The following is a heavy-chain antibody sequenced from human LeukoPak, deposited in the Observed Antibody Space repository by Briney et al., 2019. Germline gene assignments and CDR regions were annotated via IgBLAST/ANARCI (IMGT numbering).Heavy chain of an antibody. CDR3: ARDLASYGGELGFDY. CDR1: GFTFDDYG. Sequence: GGSLRLSCAASGFTFDDYGMSWVRQAPGKGLEWVSGINWNGGSTGHADSVKGRFTISRDNAKNSLYLQMNSLRAEDTALYYCARDLASYGGELGFDYWGQGTLVTVSS. J-gene: IGHJ4*02. D-gene: IGHD4-23*01. V-gene: IGHV3-20*04. CDR2: INWNGGST.